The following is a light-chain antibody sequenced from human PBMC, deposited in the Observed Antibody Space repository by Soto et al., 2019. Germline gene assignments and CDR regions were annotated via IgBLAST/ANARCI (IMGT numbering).Light chain of an antibody. Sequence: EIVLTQSPATLSLSPGERATLSCRASQSVSSYLAWYQQKPGQAPRLLIYDASNRATGIPARFSGSGSGTDFTLTISRLEPEDFAVYYCQLRSNWPPLTFGQGTRLEI. CDR1: QSVSSY. V-gene: IGKV3-11*01. CDR2: DAS. CDR3: QLRSNWPPLT. J-gene: IGKJ5*01.